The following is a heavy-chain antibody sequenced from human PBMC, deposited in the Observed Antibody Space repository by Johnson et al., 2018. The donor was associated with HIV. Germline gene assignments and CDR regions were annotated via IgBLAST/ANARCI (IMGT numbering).Heavy chain of an antibody. CDR3: AKDSDRYYYGSGDAFDI. V-gene: IGHV3-43D*03. CDR2: ISWDGGNT. Sequence: VQLVESGGAVVQPGGSLRLSCAASGFSFDDYAMHWVRQVPGRGLEWVSLISWDGGNTHYADSVKGRFIISRDNSKNSLYLKMNILRDEDTALYFCAKDSDRYYYGSGDAFDIWGQGTMVTVFS. D-gene: IGHD3-10*01. J-gene: IGHJ3*02. CDR1: GFSFDDYA.